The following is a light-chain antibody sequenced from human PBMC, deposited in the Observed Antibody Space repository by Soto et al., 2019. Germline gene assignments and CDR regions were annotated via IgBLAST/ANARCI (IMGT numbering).Light chain of an antibody. CDR3: QQYNNWPRT. CDR2: GAS. CDR1: QSVSSN. Sequence: EIVMTQSPATLSVSPGERATLSCRASQSVSSNLAWYQQKPGQAPRLLIYGASTRATGIPARFSGSGSGTEFTLTISSLQSDDFALYYCQQYNNWPRTFGRGTKVEIK. J-gene: IGKJ1*01. V-gene: IGKV3-15*01.